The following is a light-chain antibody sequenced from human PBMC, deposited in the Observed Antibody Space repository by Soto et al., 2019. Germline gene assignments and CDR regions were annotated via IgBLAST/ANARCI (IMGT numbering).Light chain of an antibody. CDR3: QQRSNWPIT. CDR2: DAS. CDR1: QSVSSSY. V-gene: IGKV3D-20*02. Sequence: EIVLRQSPGTLSLSQGERATLSFRASQSVSSSYLAWYQQKPGQAPRLLIYDASNRATGIPARFSGSGSGTDFTLTISSLEPEDFVVYYCQQRSNWPITLGQGTRLEVK. J-gene: IGKJ5*01.